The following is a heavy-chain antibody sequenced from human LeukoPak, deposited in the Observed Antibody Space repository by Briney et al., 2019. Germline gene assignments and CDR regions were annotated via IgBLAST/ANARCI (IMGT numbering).Heavy chain of an antibody. Sequence: SETLSLTCTVSGVSISSTTFYWGWIRQPPGKGLEWIGNIYYSGSPYYNPSLKSRVTISVDTSKNQFSLRLSSVTAADTAVYYCATWRTAKTGFDYWGQGTLVTVSS. CDR3: ATWRTAKTGFDY. CDR1: GVSISSTTFY. V-gene: IGHV4-39*01. CDR2: IYYSGSP. D-gene: IGHD1-1*01. J-gene: IGHJ4*02.